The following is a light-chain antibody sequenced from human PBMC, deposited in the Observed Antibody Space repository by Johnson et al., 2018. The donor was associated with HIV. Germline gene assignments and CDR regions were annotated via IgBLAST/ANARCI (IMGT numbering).Light chain of an antibody. CDR2: RNN. V-gene: IGLV1-47*01. J-gene: IGLJ1*01. Sequence: QSVLTQPPSVSAAPGQKVTISCSGSSSNIGNNYVSWYQQLPGTAPKLLIYRNNQRPSGVPDRFSGSKSGTSASLAISGLQAEDEADYYCAAWDVSLNAYVFGTGTKVTVL. CDR3: AAWDVSLNAYV. CDR1: SSNIGNNY.